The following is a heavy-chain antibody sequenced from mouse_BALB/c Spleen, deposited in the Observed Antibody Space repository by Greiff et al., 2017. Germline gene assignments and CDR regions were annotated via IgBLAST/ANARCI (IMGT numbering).Heavy chain of an antibody. Sequence: EVQLQQSGAELVKPGASVKLSCTASGFNIKDTYMHWVKQRPEQGLEWIGRIDPANGNTKYDPKFQGKATITADTSSNTAYLQLSSLTSEDTAVYYCARSFDYGGYFDYWGQGTTLTVSS. J-gene: IGHJ2*01. D-gene: IGHD2-4*01. CDR3: ARSFDYGGYFDY. CDR1: GFNIKDTY. V-gene: IGHV14-3*02. CDR2: IDPANGNT.